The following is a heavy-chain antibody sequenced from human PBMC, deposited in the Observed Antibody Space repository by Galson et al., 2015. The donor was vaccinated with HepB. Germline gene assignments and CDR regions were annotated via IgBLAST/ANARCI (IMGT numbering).Heavy chain of an antibody. CDR3: AREHVRTIFGVVIAAGMDV. V-gene: IGHV1-46*01. J-gene: IGHJ6*02. CDR1: GYTFTSYY. CDR2: INPGGGST. Sequence: SCKASGYTFTSYYMHWVRQAPGQGLEWMGIINPGGGSTSYAQKFQGRVTMTRDTSTSTVYMELSSLRSEDTAVYYCAREHVRTIFGVVIAAGMDVWGQGTTVTVSS. D-gene: IGHD3-3*01.